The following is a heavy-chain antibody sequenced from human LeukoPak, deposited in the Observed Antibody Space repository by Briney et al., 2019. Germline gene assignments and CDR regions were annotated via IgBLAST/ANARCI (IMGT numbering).Heavy chain of an antibody. CDR2: IIPILGIA. D-gene: IGHD4-17*01. CDR1: GGTFSSYA. J-gene: IGHJ6*02. Sequence: SVKVSCKASGGTFSSYAISWLRQAPGQGLEWMGRIIPILGIANYAQKCQGRVTITADKSTSTAYMELSSLRSEDTAVYYCAISSTDRYHYGMDVWGQGTTVTVSS. CDR3: AISSTDRYHYGMDV. V-gene: IGHV1-69*04.